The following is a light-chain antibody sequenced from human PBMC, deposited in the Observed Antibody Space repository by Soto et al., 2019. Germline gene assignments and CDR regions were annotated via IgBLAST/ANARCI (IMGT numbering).Light chain of an antibody. Sequence: DIQMTQSPXXXXASVXXXXXXXXRASXXXXXWLAWYQWRPGKAPKSLIYDASNLESGVPSRFSGSGSGTEFTLTISSLQPDDFGTYYCQQYENYPWTFGQGTKVEI. CDR1: XXXXXW. V-gene: IGKV1-5*01. J-gene: IGKJ1*01. CDR3: QQYENYPWT. CDR2: DAS.